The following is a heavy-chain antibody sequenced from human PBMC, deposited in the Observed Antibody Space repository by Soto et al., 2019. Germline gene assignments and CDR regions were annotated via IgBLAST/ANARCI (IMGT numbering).Heavy chain of an antibody. CDR3: ARGGSHYPYNWFDP. J-gene: IGHJ5*02. CDR1: GYSFTGNS. D-gene: IGHD3-10*01. V-gene: IGHV1-2*04. CDR2: INPNNGGT. Sequence: GASVKVSCKASGYSFTGNSMHWVRQAPGQGLEWMGWINPNNGGTNYAQKFQGWVTMTRDTSISTAYMELSRLRSDDTAVYYCARGGSHYPYNWFDPWGQGTLVTVSS.